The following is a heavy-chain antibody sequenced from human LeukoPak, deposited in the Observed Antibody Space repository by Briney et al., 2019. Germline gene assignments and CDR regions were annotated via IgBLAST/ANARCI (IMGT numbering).Heavy chain of an antibody. CDR3: AKDELLWFGKSYFDY. V-gene: IGHV3-30*02. J-gene: IGHJ4*02. Sequence: GGSLRLSCAASGFTFSSYGMHWVRQAPGKGLEWVAFIRYDGSNKYYADSVKGRFTISRDNSKNTLYLQMNSLRAEDTAVYYCAKDELLWFGKSYFDYWGQGTLVTVSS. CDR1: GFTFSSYG. D-gene: IGHD3-10*01. CDR2: IRYDGSNK.